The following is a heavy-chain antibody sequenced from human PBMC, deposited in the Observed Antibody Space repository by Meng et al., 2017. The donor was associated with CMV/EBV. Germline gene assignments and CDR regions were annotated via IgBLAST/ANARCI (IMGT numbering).Heavy chain of an antibody. J-gene: IGHJ6*02. CDR1: GYTFTGYY. V-gene: IGHV1-2*02. D-gene: IGHD3-10*01. Sequence: ASVKVSCKASGYTFTGYYMHWVRQAPGQGLEGMGWINPNSGGTNYAQKFQGRVTMTRDKTISTAYMELSRRRSDDTPVYYCAGGWFGELSNRAYYYYGMDVWGQGTTVTVSS. CDR3: AGGWFGELSNRAYYYYGMDV. CDR2: INPNSGGT.